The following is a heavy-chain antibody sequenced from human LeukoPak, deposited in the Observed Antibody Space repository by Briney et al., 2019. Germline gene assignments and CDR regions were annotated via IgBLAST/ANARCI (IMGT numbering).Heavy chain of an antibody. V-gene: IGHV1-18*01. CDR3: VRDYFCSGGTCDDCFDP. J-gene: IGHJ5*02. CDR2: IGTYNHDT. CDR1: GYTFTDHG. D-gene: IGHD2-15*01. Sequence: ASVTVSCKASGYTFTDHGISWVRQAPGQGLEWMAWIGTYNHDTNYAQKFRGRVTLTTDTSTSTAYMELMSLGSDDTAVYYCVRDYFCSGGTCDDCFDPWGQGTLVTVSS.